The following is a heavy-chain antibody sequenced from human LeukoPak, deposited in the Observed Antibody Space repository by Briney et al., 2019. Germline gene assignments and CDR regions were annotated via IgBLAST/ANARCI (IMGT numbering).Heavy chain of an antibody. CDR2: ISYDGSNK. CDR3: ARAKPYYDILTGPYYYYYGMDV. V-gene: IGHV3-30-3*01. Sequence: GGSLRLSCAASGFTFSSYAMHWVRQAPGKGLEWVAVISYDGSNKYYADSVKGRFTISRDNSKNTLYLQMNSLRAEDTAVYYCARAKPYYDILTGPYYYYYGMDVWGQGTTVTVSS. CDR1: GFTFSSYA. D-gene: IGHD3-9*01. J-gene: IGHJ6*02.